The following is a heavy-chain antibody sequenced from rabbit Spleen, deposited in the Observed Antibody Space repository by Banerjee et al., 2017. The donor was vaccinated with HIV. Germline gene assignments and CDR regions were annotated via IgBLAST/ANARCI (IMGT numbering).Heavy chain of an antibody. J-gene: IGHJ4*01. V-gene: IGHV1S45*01. CDR1: GVSFSDRDV. CDR3: AKSYGGLGDVYFNL. D-gene: IGHD2-1*01. CDR2: IDAGSSGFT. Sequence: EQLEESGGGLVKPEGSLTLTCKASGVSFSDRDVMCWVRQAPGKGLEWIACIDAGSSGFTYFATWAKGRFTCSKTSSTTVTLQMTSLTAADTATYFCAKSYGGLGDVYFNLWGPGTLVTVS.